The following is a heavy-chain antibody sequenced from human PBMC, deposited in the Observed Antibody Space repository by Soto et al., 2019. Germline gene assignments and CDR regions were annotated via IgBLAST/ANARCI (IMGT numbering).Heavy chain of an antibody. CDR2: IKTKADGGTT. V-gene: IGHV3-15*07. CDR1: GFTFSNAY. CDR3: SHAPGRRGYYGMDV. Sequence: GGSLRLSCAASGFTFSNAYMNWVRQAPGKGLEWVGRIKTKADGGTTDYAAPVKGRFIISRDDSKDTLYVQMNSLQTDDTGVYYCSHAPGRRGYYGMDVWGQGTTVTVSS. J-gene: IGHJ6*02. D-gene: IGHD3-10*01.